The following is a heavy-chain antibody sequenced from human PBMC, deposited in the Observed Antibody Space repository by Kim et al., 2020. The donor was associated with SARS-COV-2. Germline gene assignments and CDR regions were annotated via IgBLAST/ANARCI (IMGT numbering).Heavy chain of an antibody. CDR1: GYIFGSYW. D-gene: IGHD4-17*01. CDR2: IFPDDSAI. V-gene: IGHV5-51*01. Sequence: GESLKISCKGSGYIFGSYWIGWVRQMPGKGLEWMAVIFPDDSAIRYSPSFQGRVTISADRSISTAFLQWNSLSASDTGMYYCVRKPGDLSSHFDYWGQGTLVTVSS. J-gene: IGHJ4*02. CDR3: VRKPGDLSSHFDY.